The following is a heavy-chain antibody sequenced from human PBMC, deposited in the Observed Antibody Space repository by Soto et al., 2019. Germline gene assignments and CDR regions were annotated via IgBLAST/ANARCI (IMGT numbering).Heavy chain of an antibody. Sequence: SETLSLTCTVSGGSISSYYWSWIRQPPGKGLEWIGHIYYSGSTNQNPSLKSRVTISVDTSKNQFSLKLSSVTAADTAVYYCARATAAGYGYYYYYMDVWGKGTTVTVSS. CDR2: IYYSGST. D-gene: IGHD6-13*01. V-gene: IGHV4-59*08. CDR3: ARATAAGYGYYYYYMDV. CDR1: GGSISSYY. J-gene: IGHJ6*03.